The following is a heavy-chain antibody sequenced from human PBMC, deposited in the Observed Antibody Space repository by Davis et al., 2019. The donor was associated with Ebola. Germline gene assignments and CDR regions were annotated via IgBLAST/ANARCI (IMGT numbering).Heavy chain of an antibody. D-gene: IGHD4-23*01. Sequence: WVGRIRSKANSYATAYAASVKGRFTISRDDSKNTAYLQMNSLKTEDTAVYYCTRGNGGNSDDYWGQGTLVTVSS. CDR3: TRGNGGNSDDY. CDR2: IRSKANSYAT. V-gene: IGHV3-73*01. J-gene: IGHJ4*02.